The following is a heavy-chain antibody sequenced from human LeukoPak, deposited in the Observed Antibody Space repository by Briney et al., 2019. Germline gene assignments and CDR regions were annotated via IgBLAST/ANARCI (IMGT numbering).Heavy chain of an antibody. CDR2: ISRSGGST. CDR1: GFTFSNSA. Sequence: GGSLRLSCAASGFTFSNSAMCWVRHAPRKGLEWVSGISRSGGSTYYADSVKALFTISRDTSIDTLYLQMNRLRAEDTAVYYCAKEVRPNDYWGQGSLVTVSS. J-gene: IGHJ4*02. D-gene: IGHD1-1*01. CDR3: AKEVRPNDY. V-gene: IGHV3-23*01.